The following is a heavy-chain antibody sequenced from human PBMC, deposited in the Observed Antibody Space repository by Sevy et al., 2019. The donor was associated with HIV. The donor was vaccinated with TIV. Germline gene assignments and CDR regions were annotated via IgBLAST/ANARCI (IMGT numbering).Heavy chain of an antibody. D-gene: IGHD4-17*01. CDR3: ARDQHDYAGNVRTGWFDP. J-gene: IGHJ5*02. V-gene: IGHV3-30-3*01. CDR1: GFTFSSDA. CDR2: ISYDGTNK. Sequence: GGSLRLSCAASGFTFSSDAMHWVHQAPGKGLEWVAVISYDGTNKYYADSVKGRITISRDNSKKILYVQMNSLRGEDTAVYYCARDQHDYAGNVRTGWFDPWGQGTLVTVSS.